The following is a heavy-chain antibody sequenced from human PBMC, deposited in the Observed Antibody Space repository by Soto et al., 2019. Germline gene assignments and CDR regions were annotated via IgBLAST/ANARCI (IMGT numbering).Heavy chain of an antibody. CDR1: GYTFTSYD. Sequence: ASVKVSCTAAGYTFTSYDINWVRQATGQGLEWMGWMNPNSGNTGYAQKFQGRVTMTRNTSISTAYMELSSLRSEDTAVYYCARVPLRGPFDYWGQGTLVTVSS. V-gene: IGHV1-8*01. CDR2: MNPNSGNT. J-gene: IGHJ4*02. CDR3: ARVPLRGPFDY.